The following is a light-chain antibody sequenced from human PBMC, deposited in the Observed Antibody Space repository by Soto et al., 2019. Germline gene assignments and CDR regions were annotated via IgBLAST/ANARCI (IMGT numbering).Light chain of an antibody. J-gene: IGKJ4*01. V-gene: IGKV1-5*03. CDR3: QQYNSYSPLT. Sequence: DIQMTQSPSTLSASVGDRVTITCRASHSISSWLAWYQQKPGKAPKLLIYKASGLESGVPSRFSGSGSGTDFTLTISGLQPDDFATYYCQQYNSYSPLTFGGGTKVDIK. CDR1: HSISSW. CDR2: KAS.